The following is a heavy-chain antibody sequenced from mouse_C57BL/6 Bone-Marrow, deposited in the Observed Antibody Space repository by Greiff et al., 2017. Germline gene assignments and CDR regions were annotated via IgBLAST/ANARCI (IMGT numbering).Heavy chain of an antibody. D-gene: IGHD1-1*01. Sequence: VQLQQPGAELVKPGASVKMSCKASGYTFTSYWITWVKQRPGQGLEWIGDIYPGSGSTNYNEKFKSKATLTVDTSSSTAYMQLSSLTSEDSAVYYWAREEKIYYYGSSSDFDYWGQGTTLTVSS. V-gene: IGHV1-55*01. J-gene: IGHJ2*01. CDR1: GYTFTSYW. CDR3: AREEKIYYYGSSSDFDY. CDR2: IYPGSGST.